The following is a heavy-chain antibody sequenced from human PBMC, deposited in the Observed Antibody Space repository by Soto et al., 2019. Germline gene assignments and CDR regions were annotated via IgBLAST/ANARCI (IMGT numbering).Heavy chain of an antibody. CDR2: IYYSGST. D-gene: IGHD2-2*01. Sequence: QLQLQESGPGLVKPSETLSLTCTVSGGSISSSSYYWGWIRQPPGKGLEWIGSIYYSGSTYYNPSLKSRVTISVDTSKKQFSLKLSSVTAADTAVYYCARLRYCSSTSCYVGEYDYWGQGTLVTVSS. V-gene: IGHV4-39*01. J-gene: IGHJ4*02. CDR3: ARLRYCSSTSCYVGEYDY. CDR1: GGSISSSSYY.